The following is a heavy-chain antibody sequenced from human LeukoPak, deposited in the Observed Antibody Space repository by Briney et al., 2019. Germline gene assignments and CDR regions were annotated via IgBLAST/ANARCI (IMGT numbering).Heavy chain of an antibody. D-gene: IGHD3-16*01. V-gene: IGHV5-51*01. Sequence: GESLKISCKGSGYSFTNYWIGWVRQMPGKGLEWMVVSRPGDSYIEYSPSFQGHVTISVDKSINTAYLQWSSLKASDSAFYYCAAGGGYWGQGTLVTVSS. CDR1: GYSFTNYW. CDR3: AAGGGY. J-gene: IGHJ4*02. CDR2: SRPGDSYI.